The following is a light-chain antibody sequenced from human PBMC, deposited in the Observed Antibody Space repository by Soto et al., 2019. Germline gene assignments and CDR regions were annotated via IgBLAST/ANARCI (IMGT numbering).Light chain of an antibody. CDR1: QSVSSSY. Sequence: IVLTQSPGTLSLSPGERATLSCRASQSVSSSYLAWYQQKPGQAPRLLIYGASSRATGIPDRFSGSGSGTDFTLTIRRLEPEDFAVYYCQQYGSSPAFGQGTTADIK. CDR3: QQYGSSPA. CDR2: GAS. V-gene: IGKV3-20*01. J-gene: IGKJ1*01.